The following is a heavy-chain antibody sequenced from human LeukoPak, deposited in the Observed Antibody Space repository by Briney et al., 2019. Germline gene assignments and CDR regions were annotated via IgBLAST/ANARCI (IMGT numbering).Heavy chain of an antibody. V-gene: IGHV3-15*04. CDR1: GFIVSDAW. J-gene: IGHJ5*02. CDR3: ARGGHYFDP. CDR2: IESRTDGGTT. D-gene: IGHD1-26*01. Sequence: GGSLRLSCAASGFIVSDAWMSWVRQAPGKELEWIDRIESRTDGGTTEYAAPVQDRVTITRDDSKNTLYVHLSSLRIEDTAIYYCARGGHYFDPWGQGTLVTVSS.